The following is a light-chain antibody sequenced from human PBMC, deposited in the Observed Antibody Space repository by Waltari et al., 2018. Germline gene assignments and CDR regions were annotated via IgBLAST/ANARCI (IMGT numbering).Light chain of an antibody. V-gene: IGLV2-14*03. CDR3: ASWTDSDTLKLL. CDR1: SDVGGSNY. Sequence: QSALTQPASVSGSPGQSITISCTGSDVGGSNYVYWYQQHPGKAPQVMIYDVTDRPSGVSNRFAGPKSGDTASLTISGLQAEDEADYYCASWTDSDTLKLLFGGGTKLTVL. J-gene: IGLJ2*01. CDR2: DVT.